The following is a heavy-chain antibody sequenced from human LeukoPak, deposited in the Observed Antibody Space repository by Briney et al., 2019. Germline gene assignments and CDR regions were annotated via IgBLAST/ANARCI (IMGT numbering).Heavy chain of an antibody. J-gene: IGHJ4*02. Sequence: PGGSLRLSCAASGFSFSRYGMNWVRQALGKGLEWVSSISSSGSNIYYADSVRGRFTISRYNAKNSLYLQMNSLRAEDTAVYYCASKSWGSNYFDFWGQGTLVTVSS. CDR1: GFSFSRYG. D-gene: IGHD7-27*01. CDR2: ISSSGSNI. CDR3: ASKSWGSNYFDF. V-gene: IGHV3-21*01.